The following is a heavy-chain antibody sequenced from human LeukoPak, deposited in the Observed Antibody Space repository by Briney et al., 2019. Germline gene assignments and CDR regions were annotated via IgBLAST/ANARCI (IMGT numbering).Heavy chain of an antibody. CDR3: AREFRVLPDI. V-gene: IGHV3-74*01. Sequence: PGGSLRLSCAASGLTFSKYAMSWVRQAPGEGLVWVSRINSDGSTTNYADSVKGRFTISRDNAKNTLYLQMNSLRDEDTAVYYCAREFRVLPDIWGQGTMVTVSS. D-gene: IGHD2-8*02. CDR1: GLTFSKYA. CDR2: INSDGSTT. J-gene: IGHJ3*02.